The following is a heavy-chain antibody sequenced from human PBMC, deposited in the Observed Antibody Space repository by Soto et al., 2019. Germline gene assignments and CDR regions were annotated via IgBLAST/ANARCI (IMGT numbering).Heavy chain of an antibody. D-gene: IGHD4-4*01. V-gene: IGHV4-4*02. Sequence: ASETLSLTCAVSGGSISSSNWWSWVRQPPGKGLEWIGEIYHSGSTNYNPSLKSRVTISVDKSKNQFSLNLNSVTASDTAVYFCVSQRTTVITQAYFDYWGPGALVTVSS. CDR3: VSQRTTVITQAYFDY. CDR1: GGSISSSNW. J-gene: IGHJ4*02. CDR2: IYHSGST.